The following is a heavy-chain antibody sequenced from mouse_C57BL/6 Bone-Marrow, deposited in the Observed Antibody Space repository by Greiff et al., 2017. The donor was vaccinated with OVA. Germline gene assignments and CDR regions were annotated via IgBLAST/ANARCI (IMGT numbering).Heavy chain of an antibody. V-gene: IGHV1-7*01. J-gene: IGHJ3*01. CDR3: ARWLLRGAWFAY. CDR2: INPSSGYT. D-gene: IGHD2-3*01. CDR1: GYTFTSYW. Sequence: QVQLQQSGAELAKPGASVKLSCKASGYTFTSYWMHWVKQRPGQGLEWIGYINPSSGYTKYNQKFKDKATLTAYKSSSTAYMQLSSLTYEDSAVYYCARWLLRGAWFAYWGQGTLVTVSA.